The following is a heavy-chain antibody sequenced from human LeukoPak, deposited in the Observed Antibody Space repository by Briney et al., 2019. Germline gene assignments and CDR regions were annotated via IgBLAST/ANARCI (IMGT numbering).Heavy chain of an antibody. Sequence: PSETLSLTCTVSGGSISSSSYYWGWIRQPPGKGLEWIGSIYYSGSTYYNPFLKSRVTISVDTSKNQFSLKLSSVTAADTAVYYCARQYYDFWSGYYSRGYFDYWGQGTLVTVSS. CDR3: ARQYYDFWSGYYSRGYFDY. CDR2: IYYSGST. CDR1: GGSISSSSYY. J-gene: IGHJ4*02. D-gene: IGHD3-3*01. V-gene: IGHV4-39*01.